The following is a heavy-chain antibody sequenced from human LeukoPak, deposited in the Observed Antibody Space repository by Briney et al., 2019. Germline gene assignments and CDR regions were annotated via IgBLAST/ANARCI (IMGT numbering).Heavy chain of an antibody. Sequence: GGSLRLSCAASGFTFSSYSMNWVRQAPGKGLEWVSSISSSSSYIYYADSVKGRFTISRDNAKNSLYLQMNSLRAEDTAVYYCARDGPYGGNSRNFDYWGQGTLVTVSS. CDR1: GFTFSSYS. D-gene: IGHD4-23*01. CDR3: ARDGPYGGNSRNFDY. CDR2: ISSSSSYI. V-gene: IGHV3-21*01. J-gene: IGHJ4*02.